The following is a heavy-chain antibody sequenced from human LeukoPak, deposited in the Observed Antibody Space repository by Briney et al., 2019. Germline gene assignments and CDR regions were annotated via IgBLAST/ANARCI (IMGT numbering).Heavy chain of an antibody. D-gene: IGHD3-9*01. Sequence: PSETLSLTCTVSGGSISSSTYYWGWIRQPPGKGLEWIGSIYYSGSTYYNPSLKSRVTISVDTSNNQFSLKLSSVTAADTAVYYCARHGNEVRYFDWVYWGQGTLVIVSS. CDR3: ARHGNEVRYFDWVY. V-gene: IGHV4-39*01. J-gene: IGHJ4*02. CDR2: IYYSGST. CDR1: GGSISSSTYY.